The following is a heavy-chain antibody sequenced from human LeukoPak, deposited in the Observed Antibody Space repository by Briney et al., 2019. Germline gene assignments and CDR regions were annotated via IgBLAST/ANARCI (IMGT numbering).Heavy chain of an antibody. J-gene: IGHJ4*02. CDR1: GFTVSTYA. CDR3: AKDYRGSFTD. D-gene: IGHD1-26*01. CDR2: IDIGGGTT. V-gene: IGHV3-23*01. Sequence: GGSLRLSCAASGFTVSTYAMSWVRQAPGMGLQLVSAIDIGGGTTYSADSVKGRSTISRDNSKNTLYLQMDSLRAEDTAVYFCAKDYRGSFTDWGQGTLVTVSS.